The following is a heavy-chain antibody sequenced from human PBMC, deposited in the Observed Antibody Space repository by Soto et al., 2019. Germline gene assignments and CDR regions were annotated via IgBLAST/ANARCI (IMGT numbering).Heavy chain of an antibody. CDR1: GASIRSYC. CDR3: ARDSEDIVVVVAAHPYYYYGMDV. V-gene: IGHV4-59*01. J-gene: IGHJ6*02. Sequence: SETLSLTCTVSGASIRSYCWSWIRQPPGKGLEWIGYLCYSGNTHYNPSLKSRLSISVDTSKNQFSLKLSSVSAADTAVYYCARDSEDIVVVVAAHPYYYYGMDVWGQGTTVTVSS. D-gene: IGHD2-15*01. CDR2: LCYSGNT.